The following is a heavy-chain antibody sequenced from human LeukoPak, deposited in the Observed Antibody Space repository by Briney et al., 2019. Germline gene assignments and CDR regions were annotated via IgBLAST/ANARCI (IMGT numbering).Heavy chain of an antibody. Sequence: PSETLSLTCTVSGGSISSYYWSWIRQPPGKGLEWIGYIYYSGSTNYNPSLKSRVTISVDTSKNQFSLKLSPVTAADTAVYYCARDRGDCSGGSCPYYFDYWGQGTLVTVSS. CDR3: ARDRGDCSGGSCPYYFDY. CDR2: IYYSGST. D-gene: IGHD2-15*01. J-gene: IGHJ4*02. V-gene: IGHV4-59*01. CDR1: GGSISSYY.